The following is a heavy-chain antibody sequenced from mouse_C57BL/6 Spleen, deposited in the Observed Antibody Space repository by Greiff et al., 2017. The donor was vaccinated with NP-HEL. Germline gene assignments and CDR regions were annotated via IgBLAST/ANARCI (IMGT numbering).Heavy chain of an antibody. J-gene: IGHJ1*03. Sequence: LVEPGASVKISCKASGYAFSSYWMNWVKQRPGKGLEWIGQIYPGDGDTNYNGKFKGKATLTADKSSSTAYMQLSSLTSEDSAVYFCARLGLYRYFDVWGTGTTVTVSS. D-gene: IGHD3-1*01. CDR3: ARLGLYRYFDV. CDR2: IYPGDGDT. V-gene: IGHV1-80*01. CDR1: GYAFSSYW.